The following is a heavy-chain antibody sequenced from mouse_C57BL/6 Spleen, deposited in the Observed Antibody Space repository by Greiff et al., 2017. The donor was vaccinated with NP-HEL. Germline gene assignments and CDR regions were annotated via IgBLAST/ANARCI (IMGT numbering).Heavy chain of an antibody. J-gene: IGHJ1*03. CDR3: ARGHYGNYWYFDV. CDR1: GFTFSSYA. Sequence: EVKLVESGGGLVKPGGSLKLSCAASGFTFSSYAMSWVRQTPEKRLEWVATISDGGSYTYYPDNVKGRFTISRDNAKNNLYLQMSHLKSEDTAMYYCARGHYGNYWYFDVWGTGTTVTVSS. V-gene: IGHV5-4*03. CDR2: ISDGGSYT. D-gene: IGHD1-1*01.